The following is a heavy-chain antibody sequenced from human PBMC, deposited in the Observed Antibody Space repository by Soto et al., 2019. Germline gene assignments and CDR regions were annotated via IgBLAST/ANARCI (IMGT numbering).Heavy chain of an antibody. CDR1: GFTFSSYG. CDR3: AKDLFPSVAGTFDY. D-gene: IGHD6-19*01. J-gene: IGHJ4*02. CDR2: ISYDGSNK. V-gene: IGHV3-30*18. Sequence: ESGGGVVQPGRSLRLSCAASGFTFSSYGMHWVRQAPGKGLEWVAVISYDGSNKYYADSVKGRFTISRDNSKNTLYLQMNSLRAEDTAVYYCAKDLFPSVAGTFDYWGQGTLVTVSS.